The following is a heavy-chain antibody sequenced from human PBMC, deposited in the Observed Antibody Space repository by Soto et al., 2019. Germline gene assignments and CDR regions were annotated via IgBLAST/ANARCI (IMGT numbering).Heavy chain of an antibody. D-gene: IGHD6-13*01. CDR3: AAEISSAGHY. J-gene: IGHJ4*02. CDR1: SGSISSSTYH. V-gene: IGHV4-39*01. Sequence: SETLSLTCSASSGSISSSTYHWAWIRQPPGKGLEWIGSIYFTGATYYSPSLKTRVTLFVDTSKNLFSLRLNSVTAADTAIYYCAAEISSAGHYWGQGTLVTVSS. CDR2: IYFTGAT.